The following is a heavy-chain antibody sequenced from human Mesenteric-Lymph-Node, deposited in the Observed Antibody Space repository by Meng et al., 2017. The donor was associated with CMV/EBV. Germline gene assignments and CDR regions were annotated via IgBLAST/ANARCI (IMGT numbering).Heavy chain of an antibody. Sequence: SLKISCAASGFTFSSYGMHWVRQAPGKGLEWVSGISWNGGSIGYADSVKGRFTISRDNAKNSLYLQMNSLRAEDTALYYCAKVVAGYYYGLDVWGQGTTVTVSS. CDR1: GFTFSSYG. CDR2: ISWNGGSI. D-gene: IGHD6-19*01. J-gene: IGHJ6*02. CDR3: AKVVAGYYYGLDV. V-gene: IGHV3-9*01.